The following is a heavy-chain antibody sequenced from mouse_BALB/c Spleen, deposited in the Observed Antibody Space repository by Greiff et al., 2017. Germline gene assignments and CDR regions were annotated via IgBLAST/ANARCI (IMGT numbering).Heavy chain of an antibody. D-gene: IGHD1-1*01. J-gene: IGHJ1*01. CDR2: ISSGGST. Sequence: EVKLMESGGGLVKPGGSLKLSCAASGFTFSSYAMSWVRQTPEKRLEWVASISSGGSTYYPDSVKGRFTISRDNARNILFLQMSSLRSEDTAMYYCARGRYGSSYWYFDVWGAGTTVTVSS. V-gene: IGHV5-6-5*01. CDR3: ARGRYGSSYWYFDV. CDR1: GFTFSSYA.